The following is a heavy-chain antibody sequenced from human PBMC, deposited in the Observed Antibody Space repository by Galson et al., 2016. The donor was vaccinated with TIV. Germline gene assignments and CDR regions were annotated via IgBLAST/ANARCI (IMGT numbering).Heavy chain of an antibody. CDR2: IKPNRGDT. CDR1: GYKFIGYH. D-gene: IGHD3-9*01. Sequence: SVKVSCKASGYKFIGYHVHWVRQAPGQGLEWMGWIKPNRGDTNVAQKFRGRVTMTRDTSITTAYLELSGLRSDDPAVYYCARGFGVLTGNYLPKDFDYWGQGTLVTVSS. J-gene: IGHJ4*02. CDR3: ARGFGVLTGNYLPKDFDY. V-gene: IGHV1-2*02.